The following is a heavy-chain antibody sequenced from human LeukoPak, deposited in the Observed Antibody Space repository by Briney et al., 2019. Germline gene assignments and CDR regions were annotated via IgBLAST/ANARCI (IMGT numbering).Heavy chain of an antibody. V-gene: IGHV3-7*01. CDR2: IKQDGSEK. CDR1: GFTFSSYW. Sequence: PGGSLRLSYEASGFTFSSYWMTWVRQAPGKGLERVANIKQDGSEKYYVDSVKGRFTISRDNAKNSVYLQMNSLRAEDTAVYYCGKGLLDYWGQGTLVTVSS. CDR3: GKGLLDY. J-gene: IGHJ4*02. D-gene: IGHD2-15*01.